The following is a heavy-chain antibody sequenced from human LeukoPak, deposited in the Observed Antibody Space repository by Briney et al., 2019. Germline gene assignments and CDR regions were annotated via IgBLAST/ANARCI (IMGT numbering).Heavy chain of an antibody. CDR3: AYRSARVTAAAGLNRVSGAFDI. D-gene: IGHD6-13*01. CDR1: GFTFSSYG. CDR2: ISGSGGST. J-gene: IGHJ3*02. V-gene: IGHV3-23*01. Sequence: GGSLRLSCAASGFTFSSYGMSWVRQAPGKGLEWVSAISGSGGSTYYADSVKGRFTISRDNSKNTLYLQMSSLRAEDTAVYYCAYRSARVTAAAGLNRVSGAFDIWGQGTMVTVSS.